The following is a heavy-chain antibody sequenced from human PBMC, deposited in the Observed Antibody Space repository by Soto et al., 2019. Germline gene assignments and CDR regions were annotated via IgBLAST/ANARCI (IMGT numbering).Heavy chain of an antibody. J-gene: IGHJ4*02. D-gene: IGHD6-13*01. CDR3: ARDRGAAAGPSFDY. V-gene: IGHV4-59*01. CDR2: IYYSGST. Sequence: SETLSLTCTASGGTISSYYWSWIRQPPGKGLEWIGYIYYSGSTNYNPSLKSRVTISVDTSKNQFSLKLSSVTAADTAVYYCARDRGAAAGPSFDYWGQGTLVTVSS. CDR1: GGTISSYY.